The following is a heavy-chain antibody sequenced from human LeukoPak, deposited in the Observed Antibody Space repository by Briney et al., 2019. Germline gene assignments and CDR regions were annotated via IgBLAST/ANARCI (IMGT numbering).Heavy chain of an antibody. Sequence: PGGSLRLSCAASGYTFSNYWMHWVRQAPGKGLVWVSRINSDGSSTSYADSVKGRFTISRDNAKNTLYLQMNSLRAEDTAVYYCARFYCSSTSCLEDYWGQGTLVTVSS. D-gene: IGHD2-2*01. V-gene: IGHV3-74*01. CDR1: GYTFSNYW. CDR3: ARFYCSSTSCLEDY. CDR2: INSDGSST. J-gene: IGHJ4*02.